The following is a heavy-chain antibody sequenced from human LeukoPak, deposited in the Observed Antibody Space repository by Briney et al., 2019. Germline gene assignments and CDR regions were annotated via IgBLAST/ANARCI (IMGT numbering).Heavy chain of an antibody. CDR1: GFTFSSYG. CDR2: ISGSGGST. D-gene: IGHD2-2*01. J-gene: IGHJ5*02. V-gene: IGHV3-23*01. CDR3: ATTGVHCSSTSCYGIP. Sequence: GGSLRLSCAASGFTFSSYGMSWVRQAPGKGLEWVSAISGSGGSTYYADSVKGRFTISRDNSKNTLYLQMNSLRAEDTAVYYCATTGVHCSSTSCYGIPWGQGTLVTVSS.